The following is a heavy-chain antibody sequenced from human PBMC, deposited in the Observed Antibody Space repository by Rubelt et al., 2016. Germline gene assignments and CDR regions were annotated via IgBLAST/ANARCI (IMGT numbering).Heavy chain of an antibody. J-gene: IGHJ4*02. CDR3: ARVATVTSYCDY. Sequence: QVQLQESGPGLVKPSETLSLTCTVSGGSISSYYWSWIRQPPGKGLEWIGYIYYSGSTYYNPSLMGRVTISVAKSKNQFSLKLCSVTAADTAVYYCARVATVTSYCDYWGQGTLVTVSS. CDR2: IYYSGST. V-gene: IGHV4-59*12. CDR1: GGSISSYY. D-gene: IGHD4-17*01.